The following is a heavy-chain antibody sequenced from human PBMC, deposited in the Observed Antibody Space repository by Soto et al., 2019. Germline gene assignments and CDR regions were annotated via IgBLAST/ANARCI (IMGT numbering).Heavy chain of an antibody. CDR3: ARTRYSSGCNDS. CDR2: INGDAGNT. V-gene: IGHV3-11*01. J-gene: IGHJ4*02. CDR1: EFIFRDSY. D-gene: IGHD6-19*01. Sequence: QVQLVETGGGFVKPGGTLRLSCAASEFIFRDSYMSWIRHAPGKGLEWVSSINGDAGNTYYADSVKGRFTISRDNANNLLFLTMSSLRADDTAMYYCARTRYSSGCNDSWGQGTLVSVSS.